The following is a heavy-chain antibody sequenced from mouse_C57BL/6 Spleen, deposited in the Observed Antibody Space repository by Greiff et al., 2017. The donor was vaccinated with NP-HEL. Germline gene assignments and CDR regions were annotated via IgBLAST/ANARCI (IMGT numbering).Heavy chain of an antibody. D-gene: IGHD2-4*01. Sequence: QVQLQQPGAELVKPGASVKLSCKASGYTFTSYWMHWVKQRPGQGLEWIGMIHPNSGSTNYNAKFKSKATLTVDKSSSTAYMQLSSLTSEDSAVYYCARNPYYDYDEDWFAYWGQGTLVTVSA. CDR2: IHPNSGST. J-gene: IGHJ3*01. CDR1: GYTFTSYW. V-gene: IGHV1-64*01. CDR3: ARNPYYDYDEDWFAY.